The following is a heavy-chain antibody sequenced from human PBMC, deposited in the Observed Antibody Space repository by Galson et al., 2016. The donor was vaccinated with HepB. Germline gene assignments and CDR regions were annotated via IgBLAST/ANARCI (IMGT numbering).Heavy chain of an antibody. V-gene: IGHV3-30*18. CDR1: GFSFSDYG. J-gene: IGHJ6*02. Sequence: SLRLSCAASGFSFSDYGIHWVRQAPGKGLEWVVVISYDGSKKSYADSVRGRFTISRDNSKSTLYLQMNTLRAEDTAVYYCAKLGELWGYRYRNIDTGMDVWGQGTTVTVSS. D-gene: IGHD5-18*01. CDR3: AKLGELWGYRYRNIDTGMDV. CDR2: ISYDGSKK.